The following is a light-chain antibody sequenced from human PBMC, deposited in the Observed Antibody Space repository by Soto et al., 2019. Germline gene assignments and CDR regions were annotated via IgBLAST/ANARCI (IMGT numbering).Light chain of an antibody. Sequence: EIVLTHSPVTLSVSPWGRAALSCRASQSVSSNFAWYQQKPGQAPRLLIYGASTRATGIPARFSGSGSGTEFTLTISSLQSEDFAVYYCQQYNNWPPPFGQGTRL. CDR3: QQYNNWPPP. CDR1: QSVSSN. CDR2: GAS. J-gene: IGKJ5*01. V-gene: IGKV3-15*01.